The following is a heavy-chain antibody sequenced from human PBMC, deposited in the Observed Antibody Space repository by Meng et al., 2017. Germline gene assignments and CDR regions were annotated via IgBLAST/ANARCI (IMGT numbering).Heavy chain of an antibody. J-gene: IGHJ4*02. CDR1: GGSFSCYY. V-gene: IGHV4-34*01. CDR3: ARGVQCSTSCYIDY. D-gene: IGHD2-2*02. Sequence: QVQLQQWGEGLLKPSETLSLTCAVYGGSFSCYYWSWIRQPPGKGLEWIGEINHSGSTNYNPSLKSRVTISVDTSKNQFSLKLSSVTAADTAVYYCARGVQCSTSCYIDYWGQGTLVTVSS. CDR2: INHSGST.